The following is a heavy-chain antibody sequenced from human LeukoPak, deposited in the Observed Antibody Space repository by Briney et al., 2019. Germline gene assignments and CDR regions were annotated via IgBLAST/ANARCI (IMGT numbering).Heavy chain of an antibody. D-gene: IGHD3-22*01. V-gene: IGHV3-73*01. Sequence: GGSLRLSCAASGFAFSRPAMHWLRQAPGKGLEWVGRIRSKPNNYATTYSASVEGRFTISRDDSKNMTFLQMNSLQAEDTAVYYCARDRYYYDSSGYYSAFDTWGQGTMVAVSS. CDR2: IRSKPNNYAT. CDR3: ARDRYYYDSSGYYSAFDT. J-gene: IGHJ3*02. CDR1: GFAFSRPA.